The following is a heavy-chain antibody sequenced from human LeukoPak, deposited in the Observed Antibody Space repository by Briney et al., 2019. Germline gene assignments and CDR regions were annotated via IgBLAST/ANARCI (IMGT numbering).Heavy chain of an antibody. CDR3: ARDPVVVPAAILDY. CDR2: INPNSGGT. CDR1: GGTFSSYA. V-gene: IGHV1-2*02. Sequence: HRASVKVSCKASGGTFSSYAISWVRQAPGQGLEWMGWINPNSGGTNYAQKFQGRVTMTRDTSISTAYMELSRLRSDDTAVYYCARDPVVVPAAILDYWGQGTLVTVSS. J-gene: IGHJ4*02. D-gene: IGHD2-2*02.